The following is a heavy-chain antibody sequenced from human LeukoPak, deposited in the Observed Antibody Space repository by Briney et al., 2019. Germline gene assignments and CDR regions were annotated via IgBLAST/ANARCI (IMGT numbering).Heavy chain of an antibody. V-gene: IGHV3-30*02. J-gene: IGHJ3*02. CDR2: IRYDGFNK. Sequence: PGGSLRLSCAASGFTFSNYGMHWVRQAPGKGLEWVASIRYDGFNKYYADSLKGRFTISRDNSKNTLYLQMNSLRAEDTAVYYCAKKTIVGATVDAFDIWGQGTMVNVSS. D-gene: IGHD1-26*01. CDR3: AKKTIVGATVDAFDI. CDR1: GFTFSNYG.